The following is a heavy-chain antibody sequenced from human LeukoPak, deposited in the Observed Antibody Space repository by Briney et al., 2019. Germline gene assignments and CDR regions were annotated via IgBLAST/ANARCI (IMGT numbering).Heavy chain of an antibody. J-gene: IGHJ4*02. Sequence: GGSLRLSCDSSGFAFSNYAMTWVRQAPGKGLEWVASVSYTGGSRRYADSVKGRFTVSRDNSKRTLFLQMNSLRGEDTAVYYCAKVFGGIVVAGSDYWGRGTLVTVSS. CDR1: GFAFSNYA. CDR2: VSYTGGSR. D-gene: IGHD6-19*01. V-gene: IGHV3-23*01. CDR3: AKVFGGIVVAGSDY.